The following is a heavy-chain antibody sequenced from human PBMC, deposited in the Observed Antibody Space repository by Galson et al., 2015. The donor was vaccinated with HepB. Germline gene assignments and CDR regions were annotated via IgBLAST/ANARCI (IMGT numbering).Heavy chain of an antibody. CDR3: APSGYSSGWLY. V-gene: IGHV3-30*03. J-gene: IGHJ4*02. D-gene: IGHD6-19*01. CDR2: ISYGGSNK. Sequence: SLRLSCAASGFTFSSYGMHWVRQAPGKGLEWVAVISYGGSNKYYADSVKGRFTISRDNSKNTLYLQMNSLRVEDTAVYYCAPSGYSSGWLYWGQGTLVTVSS. CDR1: GFTFSSYG.